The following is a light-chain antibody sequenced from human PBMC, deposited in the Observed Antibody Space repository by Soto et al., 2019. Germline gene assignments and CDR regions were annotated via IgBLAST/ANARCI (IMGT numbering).Light chain of an antibody. V-gene: IGKV1-39*01. CDR3: QQSYSTPWT. CDR2: TAS. CDR1: HDIRNS. J-gene: IGKJ1*01. Sequence: IQMTQSPSSLSASIGDRFTITCQASHDIRNSLNWYQQTPGKPPKLLISTASSLRSGVPSRFNGSRSGTDFTLTISSLQPEDFATYYCQQSYSTPWTFGQGTKVDIK.